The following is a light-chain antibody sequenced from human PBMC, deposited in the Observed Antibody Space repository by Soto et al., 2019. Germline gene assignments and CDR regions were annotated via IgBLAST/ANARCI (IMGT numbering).Light chain of an antibody. CDR3: QQYGTSPYA. J-gene: IGKJ2*01. V-gene: IGKV3-20*01. CDR2: AAS. CDR1: QSVNSNY. Sequence: EIVLTQSPGTLSLSPGERATLSCRASQSVNSNYLGWYQKKPAQAPRLLIYAASSRATGVPDRFSGSGSGTDFTVTIRRLEPEDFAVYYGQQYGTSPYAFGQGNKLEIK.